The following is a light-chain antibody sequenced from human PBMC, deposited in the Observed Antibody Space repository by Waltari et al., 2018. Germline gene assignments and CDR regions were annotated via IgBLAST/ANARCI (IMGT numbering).Light chain of an antibody. CDR2: QAS. Sequence: YELTQPPSVSVSPGQTVSITCSGGKLEDKYVCWYQKKTGQSPVLVRHQASRRPSGIPERVSGPSSGNTATLTISGTQAMEEADYYCQAWDSISDVVFGGGTRLTVL. CDR1: KLEDKY. CDR3: QAWDSISDVV. J-gene: IGLJ2*01. V-gene: IGLV3-1*01.